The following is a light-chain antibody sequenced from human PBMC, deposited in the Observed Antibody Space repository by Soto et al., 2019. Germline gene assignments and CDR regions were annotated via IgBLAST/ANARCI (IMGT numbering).Light chain of an antibody. CDR3: QQYNNWPLT. Sequence: EIVLTQSPGTLSLSPGERATLSCRAGQSVSSNYLAWYQQKPGQAPRLLIYGASTRATGIPARFSGSGSGTEFTLTISSLQSEDFSVYYCQQYNNWPLTFGGGTKVDI. V-gene: IGKV3-15*01. J-gene: IGKJ4*01. CDR2: GAS. CDR1: QSVSSN.